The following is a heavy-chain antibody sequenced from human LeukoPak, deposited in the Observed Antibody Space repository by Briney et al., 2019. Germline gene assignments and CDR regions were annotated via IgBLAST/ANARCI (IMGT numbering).Heavy chain of an antibody. CDR3: AREGYYGSGSPPSLYFDY. V-gene: IGHV3-53*01. CDR1: GFTVDSNY. Sequence: GGSLRLSCAASGFTVDSNYLSWVRQAPGKGLEWVSTIYTGGNTYYAASVKGRFTISRDFSKNTVFLHMNSLRAEDTAIYYCAREGYYGSGSPPSLYFDYWGQGTLVTVSS. J-gene: IGHJ4*02. CDR2: IYTGGNT. D-gene: IGHD3-10*01.